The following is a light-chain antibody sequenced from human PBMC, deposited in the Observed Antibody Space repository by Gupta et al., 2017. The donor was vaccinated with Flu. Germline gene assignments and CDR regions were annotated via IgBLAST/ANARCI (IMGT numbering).Light chain of an antibody. J-gene: IGLJ2*01. CDR2: EVS. V-gene: IGLV2-8*01. Sequence: QSALTQPPSASGSPGQSVTIFCTGTSSDVGGYNYVSWYQQHPGEAPKLVIYEVSKRPSGVPDRFSGSKSGNTASLTVSGLQAEDEADYYCCSYAGSNKGVFGGGTKLTVL. CDR1: SSDVGGYNY. CDR3: CSYAGSNKGV.